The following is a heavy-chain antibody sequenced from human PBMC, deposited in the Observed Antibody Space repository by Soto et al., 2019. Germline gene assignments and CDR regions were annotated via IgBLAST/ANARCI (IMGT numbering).Heavy chain of an antibody. V-gene: IGHV5-10-1*01. D-gene: IGHD1-20*01. CDR2: IGPSDSYNT. CDR3: GRHESPYYWNPPFGS. J-gene: IGHJ2*01. Sequence: GESQKISCQGSRDTFTTYSISWLRQMPGKGLEWVGRIGPSDSYNTRYSPSFQNHFTMSVDKSINTAYLQCSSLRPSHTAMYFCGRHESPYYWNPPFGSRGR. CDR1: RDTFTTYS.